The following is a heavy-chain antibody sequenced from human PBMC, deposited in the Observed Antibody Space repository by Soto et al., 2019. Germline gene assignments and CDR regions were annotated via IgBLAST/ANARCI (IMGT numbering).Heavy chain of an antibody. Sequence: GGSLRLPCVVSGFTFKNYGMHWVRQAPGKGREWVSVLSYDGSEKDYAASVRGRFTISRDNSKNTLYLQMNSLRTEDTAIYYCAKFPRGNYEPSWGQGTLVTVSS. CDR1: GFTFKNYG. V-gene: IGHV3-30*18. CDR2: LSYDGSEK. D-gene: IGHD3-3*01. CDR3: AKFPRGNYEPS. J-gene: IGHJ5*02.